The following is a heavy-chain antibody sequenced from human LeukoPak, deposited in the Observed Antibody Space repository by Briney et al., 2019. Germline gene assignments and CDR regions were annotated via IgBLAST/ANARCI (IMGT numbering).Heavy chain of an antibody. CDR1: GGSISSYY. V-gene: IGHV4-4*07. CDR3: ARDSGPGAAAGTNWFDP. J-gene: IGHJ5*02. Sequence: SETLSLTCTVSGGSISSYYWSWIRQPAGKGLEWIGRIYTSGGTNYNPSLKSRVTMSVDTSKNQFSLKLSSVTAADTAGYYCARDSGPGAAAGTNWFDPWGQGTLVTVSS. CDR2: IYTSGGT. D-gene: IGHD6-13*01.